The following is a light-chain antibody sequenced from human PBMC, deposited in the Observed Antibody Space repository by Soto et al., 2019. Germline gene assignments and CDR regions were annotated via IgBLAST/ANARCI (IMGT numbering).Light chain of an antibody. CDR2: GAS. Sequence: EIVLTQSPGTLSLSPGERATLSCRASQSVSSSYLAWYQQKPGQAPRLLIYGASSRATGIPDRFSGSGSGTDFTLTISRLEPEDFAVYYCQQYNTWPPTFGPGTKVDIK. CDR3: QQYNTWPPT. J-gene: IGKJ3*01. V-gene: IGKV3-20*01. CDR1: QSVSSSY.